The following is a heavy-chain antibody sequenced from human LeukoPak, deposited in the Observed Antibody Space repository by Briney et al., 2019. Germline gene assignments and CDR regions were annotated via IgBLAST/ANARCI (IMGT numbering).Heavy chain of an antibody. D-gene: IGHD6-19*01. Sequence: GGSLRLSCAASGFTFYDYAMHWVRQAPGKGLEWVSYITSSSSYIYYADSVKGRFTISRDNAKKSVYLQMNSLRAEDTAVYYCARGSTYSSGWYTGFDYWGQGTLVTVSS. CDR3: ARGSTYSSGWYTGFDY. J-gene: IGHJ4*02. CDR2: ITSSSSYI. CDR1: GFTFYDYA. V-gene: IGHV3-21*01.